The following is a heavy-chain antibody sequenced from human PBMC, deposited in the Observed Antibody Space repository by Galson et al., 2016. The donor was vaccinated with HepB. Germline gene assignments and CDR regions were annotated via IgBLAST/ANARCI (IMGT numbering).Heavy chain of an antibody. CDR2: IKSKTDGGTT. D-gene: IGHD3-3*01. Sequence: SLRLSCAASGFTFSNAWMNWVRQAPGKGLEWVGRIKSKTDGGTTDYAAPVKGRFTISRDDSKNTLYLQMNSLKTEGTAVYYCTTVPIFGVDPYYYYGMDVWGQGTTVTVSS. J-gene: IGHJ6*02. V-gene: IGHV3-15*07. CDR1: GFTFSNAW. CDR3: TTVPIFGVDPYYYYGMDV.